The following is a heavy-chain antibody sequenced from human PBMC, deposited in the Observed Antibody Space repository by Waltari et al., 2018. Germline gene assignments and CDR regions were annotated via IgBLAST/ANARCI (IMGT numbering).Heavy chain of an antibody. J-gene: IGHJ4*02. CDR3: AIIQSGGY. Sequence: QVQLVESGGGMVQPGRSLRLSCAASGFTFRDYGMNWVRQAPGKGVEWGAVIWSNGNNIYYADSVKGRFTISRDNFKNTVYLQMNSLRVEDTAFYYCAIIQSGGYWGQGTLVTVSS. V-gene: IGHV3-33*01. D-gene: IGHD4-4*01. CDR2: IWSNGNNI. CDR1: GFTFRDYG.